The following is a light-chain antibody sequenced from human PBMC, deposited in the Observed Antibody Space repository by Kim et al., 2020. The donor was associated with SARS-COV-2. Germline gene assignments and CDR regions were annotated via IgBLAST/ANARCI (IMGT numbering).Light chain of an antibody. CDR1: SSDVGGYNY. CDR2: DVN. V-gene: IGLV2-8*01. J-gene: IGLJ1*01. CDR3: SSYAGTNNFYV. Sequence: QSVTISRTGSSSDVGGYNYVSWHQQHPGKDPKLMMYDVNKRPSGVPNRFSGSKSGNTASLTVSGLQAEDEADYYCSSYAGTNNFYVFGTGTKVTVL.